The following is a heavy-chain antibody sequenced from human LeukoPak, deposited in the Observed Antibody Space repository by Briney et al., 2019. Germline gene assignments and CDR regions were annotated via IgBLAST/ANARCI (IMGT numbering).Heavy chain of an antibody. D-gene: IGHD5-12*01. Sequence: PGGSLRLSCAASGFTFSSYAMHWVRQAPGKGLEWVAVISYDGSNKYYADSVKGRFTISRDNSKNTLYPQMNSLRAEDTAVYYCAGARYSGYDWGYYFDYWGQGTLVTVSS. CDR3: AGARYSGYDWGYYFDY. J-gene: IGHJ4*02. CDR1: GFTFSSYA. CDR2: ISYDGSNK. V-gene: IGHV3-30*04.